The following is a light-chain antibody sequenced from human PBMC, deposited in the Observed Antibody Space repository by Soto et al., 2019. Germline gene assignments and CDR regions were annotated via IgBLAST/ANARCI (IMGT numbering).Light chain of an antibody. CDR1: QSVSTN. CDR3: QQYNIWPRA. J-gene: IGKJ1*01. CDR2: GAS. Sequence: EIAMTQSPATLSVSPGERATLSCSASQSVSTNVAWYQQKPRQGPRLLIYGASTRAAGIPARFSGSGSGTDFTLTISSLQSEEFAIYYCQQYNIWPRAFGQGTKVEIK. V-gene: IGKV3-15*01.